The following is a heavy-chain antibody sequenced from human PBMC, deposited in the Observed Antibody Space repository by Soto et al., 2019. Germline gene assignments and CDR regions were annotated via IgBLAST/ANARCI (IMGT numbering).Heavy chain of an antibody. V-gene: IGHV4-61*01. CDR3: ARDYDFWSGHGLDV. Sequence: WETLSLTWTVSGVSVSSGSYYWSWIRQPPWKGLEWIWYIYYSWSTNYNPSLKSRVTISVDTSKNQFSLKLSSVTAADTAVYYCARDYDFWSGHGLDVWGQGTTVTVSS. CDR1: GVSVSSGSYY. D-gene: IGHD3-3*01. CDR2: IYYSWST. J-gene: IGHJ6*02.